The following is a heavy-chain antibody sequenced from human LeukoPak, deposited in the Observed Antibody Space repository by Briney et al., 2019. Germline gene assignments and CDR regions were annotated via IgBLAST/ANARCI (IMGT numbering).Heavy chain of an antibody. V-gene: IGHV3-48*03. Sequence: PGGSLRLSCAASGFTFSNYERNWVRQAPGKGLEWVSYISSSGSTIYYADSVKGRFTISRDNAKNSLYLQMNSLRAEDTAVYYCARPCNYLIIDYWGQGTLVTVSS. J-gene: IGHJ4*02. D-gene: IGHD4-11*01. CDR1: GFTFSNYE. CDR3: ARPCNYLIIDY. CDR2: ISSSGSTI.